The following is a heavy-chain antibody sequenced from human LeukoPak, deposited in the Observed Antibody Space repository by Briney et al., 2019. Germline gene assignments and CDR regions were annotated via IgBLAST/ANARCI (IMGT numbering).Heavy chain of an antibody. CDR1: TCSISSSSYY. J-gene: IGHJ4*02. CDR3: ARSGWAPY. V-gene: IGHV4-39*01. Sequence: SETLSLTCTVSTCSISSSSYYWGWIRQPPGKGLEWIGSIYYSGSTYYNLSLKSRVTISVDTSKNQFSLKLRSVTAADTAVYFCARSGWAPYWGQGTLVTVSS. CDR2: IYYSGST. D-gene: IGHD1-26*01.